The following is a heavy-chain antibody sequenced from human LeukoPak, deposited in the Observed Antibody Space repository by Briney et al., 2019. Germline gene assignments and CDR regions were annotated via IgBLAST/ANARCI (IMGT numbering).Heavy chain of an antibody. CDR3: AKGSLAVAGISDWLAS. J-gene: IGHJ5*01. CDR2: ISWNSKDM. D-gene: IGHD6-19*01. V-gene: IGHV3-9*01. CDR1: GFTFNDYA. Sequence: AGGSLRLSCAASGFTFNDYAMHWVRQAPGRGLEWVSSISWNSKDMFDADSVRGRLTISRDNAKNSLYLQIDSLRLEDTAFYYCAKGSLAVAGISDWLASWGQGTLVTVSS.